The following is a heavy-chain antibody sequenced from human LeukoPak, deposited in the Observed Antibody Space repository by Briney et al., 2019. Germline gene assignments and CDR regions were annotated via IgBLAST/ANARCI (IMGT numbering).Heavy chain of an antibody. J-gene: IGHJ4*02. CDR2: IWNDGSNR. CDR1: GFTFRHYG. V-gene: IGHV3-33*06. D-gene: IGHD4-11*01. Sequence: GGSLSLSCVASGFTFRHYGMQWVRQARGKGLEWVAVIWNDGSNRYYADSVKGRFTISRDNSKNTVYLQMNSLRAADTSVYYCAKDAQRGFDYSNSLEYWGQGTLVTVS. CDR3: AKDAQRGFDYSNSLEY.